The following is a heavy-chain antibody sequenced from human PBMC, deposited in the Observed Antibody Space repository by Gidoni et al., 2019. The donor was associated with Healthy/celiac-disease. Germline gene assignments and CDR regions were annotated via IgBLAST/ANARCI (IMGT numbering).Heavy chain of an antibody. Sequence: QVQLVESGGGLVKPGGSLRLSCEASGFTFSAYYMRWIRQAPGKGLEWVSYISSSSSYTNYADSVKGRFTISRDNAKNSLYLQMNSLRAEDTAVYYCARGYCSGGSCYGSSDSFDYWGQGTLVTVSS. CDR1: GFTFSAYY. V-gene: IGHV3-11*05. CDR2: ISSSSSYT. D-gene: IGHD2-15*01. CDR3: ARGYCSGGSCYGSSDSFDY. J-gene: IGHJ4*02.